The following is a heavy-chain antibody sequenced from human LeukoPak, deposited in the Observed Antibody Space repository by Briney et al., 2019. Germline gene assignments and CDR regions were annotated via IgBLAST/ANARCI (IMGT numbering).Heavy chain of an antibody. CDR1: GDTFSSYA. Sequence: SVKVSCKASGDTFSSYAISWVRQAPGQGLEWMGRIIPIFGTANYAQKFQGRVTITTDESTSTAYMELSSLRSEDTAVYYCARVRFLEWSPDDYYYYMDVWGKGTTVTVSS. J-gene: IGHJ6*03. CDR3: ARVRFLEWSPDDYYYYMDV. CDR2: IIPIFGTA. D-gene: IGHD3-3*01. V-gene: IGHV1-69*05.